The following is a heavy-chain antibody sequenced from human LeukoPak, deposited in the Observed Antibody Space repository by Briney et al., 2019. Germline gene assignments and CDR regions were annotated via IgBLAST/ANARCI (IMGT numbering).Heavy chain of an antibody. J-gene: IGHJ6*02. Sequence: GGSLRLSCAASGFTVSNNYMSWVRQAPGKGLQWVSVIYSGSRTYYADSVKGRFTISRDNSKNTLYLRMNSLRAEDTAVYYCARPWSSSGNQEVFNYYYYGMDVWGQGTTVTVSS. CDR2: IYSGSRT. CDR1: GFTVSNNY. D-gene: IGHD6-13*01. CDR3: ARPWSSSGNQEVFNYYYYGMDV. V-gene: IGHV3-53*01.